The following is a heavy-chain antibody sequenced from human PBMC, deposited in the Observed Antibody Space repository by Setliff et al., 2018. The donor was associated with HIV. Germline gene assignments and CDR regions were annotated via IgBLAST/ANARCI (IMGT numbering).Heavy chain of an antibody. CDR3: ARQPLYNDYDWRSYYFDYTLDY. V-gene: IGHV4-38-2*01. Sequence: GSLRLSCAASGFAFSSHQMSWVRQAPGKGLEWIGSMYHTGSTYYSPSLNSRFTISVDTSKTQFSLKLRSVTAADTAVYYCARQPLYNDYDWRSYYFDYTLDYWGQGNLVTVSS. D-gene: IGHD5-12*01. CDR2: MYHTGST. CDR1: GFAFSSHQM. J-gene: IGHJ4*02.